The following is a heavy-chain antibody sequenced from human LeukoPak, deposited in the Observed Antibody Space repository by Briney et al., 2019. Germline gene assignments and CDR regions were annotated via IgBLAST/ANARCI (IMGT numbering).Heavy chain of an antibody. D-gene: IGHD6-13*01. CDR1: GFTFSSYW. CDR3: ARTGYSSSWYYFDY. J-gene: IGHJ4*02. Sequence: PGGSLRLSCAASGFTFSSYWMGWVRQAPGKGLEWVANIKQDGSEKYYVDSVKGRFTISRDNAKNSLYLQMNSLRAEDTAVYYCARTGYSSSWYYFDYWGQGTLVTVSS. CDR2: IKQDGSEK. V-gene: IGHV3-7*01.